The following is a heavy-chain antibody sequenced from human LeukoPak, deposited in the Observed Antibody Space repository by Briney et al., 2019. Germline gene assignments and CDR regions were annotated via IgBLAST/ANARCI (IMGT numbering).Heavy chain of an antibody. Sequence: ASVTVSCKVAGYTFTRYGISWVRQAPGHGLEWMGWISAYNGNTNYAQTLQGRVTMTTDTSTSTAYMELRSLRSDDTAVYYCPRGLYHDFWSGYYSAHYYYGMDVWGQGTTVTVSS. CDR1: GYTFTRYG. V-gene: IGHV1-18*01. J-gene: IGHJ6*02. CDR2: ISAYNGNT. D-gene: IGHD3-3*01. CDR3: PRGLYHDFWSGYYSAHYYYGMDV.